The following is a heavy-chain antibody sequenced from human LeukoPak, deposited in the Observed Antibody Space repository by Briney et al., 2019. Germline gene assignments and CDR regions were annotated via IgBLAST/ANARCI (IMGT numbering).Heavy chain of an antibody. CDR1: GYSISSGYY. D-gene: IGHD2-8*01. CDR2: IYHSGST. V-gene: IGHV4-38-2*02. CDR3: ARDVF. J-gene: IGHJ4*02. Sequence: SETLSLTCTVSGYSISSGYYWGWIRQPPGGGREWIGSIYHSGSTYYNPSLKSRVTISVDTSKNQFSLKLSSVTAADTAVYYCARDVFWGQGTLVTVSS.